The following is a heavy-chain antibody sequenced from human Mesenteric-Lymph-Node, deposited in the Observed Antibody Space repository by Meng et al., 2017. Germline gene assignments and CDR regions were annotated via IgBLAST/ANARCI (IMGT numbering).Heavy chain of an antibody. Sequence: GESLKISCSASGLTFNNAWMTWVRQAPGKGLEWVGRIKSKTDGGTTEYAAPVKGRFTTSRDDSKNTLYLQMNSLETEDTAIYYCTTDPGGRWVDYWGQGTLVTVSS. CDR1: GLTFNNAW. CDR3: TTDPGGRWVDY. J-gene: IGHJ4*02. D-gene: IGHD3-10*01. CDR2: IKSKTDGGTT. V-gene: IGHV3-15*01.